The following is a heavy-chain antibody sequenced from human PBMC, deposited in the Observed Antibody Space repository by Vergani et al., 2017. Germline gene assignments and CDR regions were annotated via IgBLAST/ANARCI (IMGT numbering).Heavy chain of an antibody. CDR1: GFTVSSNY. J-gene: IGHJ3*02. CDR3: ARPYSGYDYGAFDI. D-gene: IGHD5-12*01. Sequence: EVQLVESGGGLIQPGGSLRLSYAASGFTVSSNYMSWVRQAPGKGLEWVSVIYSGGSTYYADSVKGRFTISRDNSKNTLYLQMNSLRAEDTAVYYCARPYSGYDYGAFDIWGQGTMVTVSS. V-gene: IGHV3-53*01. CDR2: IYSGGST.